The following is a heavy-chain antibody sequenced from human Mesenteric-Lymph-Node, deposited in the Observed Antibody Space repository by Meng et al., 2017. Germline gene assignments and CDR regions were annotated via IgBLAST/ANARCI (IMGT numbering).Heavy chain of an antibody. CDR1: GYTFTAYY. Sequence: ASVKVSCKASGYTFTAYYILWVRQAPGQRLEWMGWINPNSGATNYLQKFQGRVTMTRDTSISTAYMELTSLRSDDTAVYYCVTVPCLISTCSPTNWFEPWGQGTLVTVSS. D-gene: IGHD3-3*02. V-gene: IGHV1-2*02. CDR2: INPNSGAT. CDR3: VTVPCLISTCSPTNWFEP. J-gene: IGHJ5*02.